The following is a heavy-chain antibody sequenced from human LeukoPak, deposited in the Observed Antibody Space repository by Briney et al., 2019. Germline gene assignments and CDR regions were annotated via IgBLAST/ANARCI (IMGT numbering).Heavy chain of an antibody. J-gene: IGHJ4*02. V-gene: IGHV3-7*05. D-gene: IGHD3-3*01. CDR1: GFTFSYYW. CDR3: ASQVTIFGGGKYFDY. CDR2: INEEGSEK. Sequence: GGSLRLSCAASGFTFSYYWMTWVRQAPGKRLEWVANINEEGSEKYYVDSVKGRFTISRDNAKNSLYLHMNSLRAEDTAVYYCASQVTIFGGGKYFDYWGQGTLVTVSS.